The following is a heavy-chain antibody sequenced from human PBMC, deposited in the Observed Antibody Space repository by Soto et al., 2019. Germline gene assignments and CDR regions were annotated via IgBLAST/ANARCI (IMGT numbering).Heavy chain of an antibody. CDR3: ALGLSVDARFGRGWFDP. V-gene: IGHV5-51*01. J-gene: IGHJ5*02. CDR2: IYPGDSDT. CDR1: GYSFTSYW. Sequence: PGESLKISCKASGYSFTSYWIAWVRQMPGKGLEWMGIIYPGDSDTIYSPSFQGQVTFSAAKSISTAYLQWSSLKASDTAIYYCALGLSVDARFGRGWFDPWGQGTLVTVSS. D-gene: IGHD3-16*01.